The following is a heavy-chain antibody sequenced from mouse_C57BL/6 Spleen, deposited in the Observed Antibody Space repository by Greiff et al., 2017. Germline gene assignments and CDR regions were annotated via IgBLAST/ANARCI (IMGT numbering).Heavy chain of an antibody. CDR3: TNYGYDGRFAY. CDR2: IDPETGGT. Sequence: LQQSGAELVRPGASVTLSCKASGYTFTDYEMHWVKQTPVHGLEWIGAIDPETGGTAYNQKFKGKAILTADKSSSTAYMELRSLTSEDSAVYYCTNYGYDGRFAYWGQGTLVTVSA. J-gene: IGHJ3*01. V-gene: IGHV1-15*01. D-gene: IGHD2-2*01. CDR1: GYTFTDYE.